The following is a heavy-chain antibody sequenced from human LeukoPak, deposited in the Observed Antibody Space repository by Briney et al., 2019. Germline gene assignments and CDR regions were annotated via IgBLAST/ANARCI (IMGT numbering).Heavy chain of an antibody. J-gene: IGHJ3*01. CDR2: IKQDGSAE. CDR1: GFTFSSYV. CDR3: ARGTYSSGRYPDTFDV. Sequence: GGSLRLSCAASGFTFSSYVMSWVRQAPGKGLEWVANIKQDGSAEYYADSLRGRFTISRDNAKNSLYLQMNSLTVEDMAVYYCARGTYSSGRYPDTFDVWGQGTMVTVSS. D-gene: IGHD6-19*01. V-gene: IGHV3-7*01.